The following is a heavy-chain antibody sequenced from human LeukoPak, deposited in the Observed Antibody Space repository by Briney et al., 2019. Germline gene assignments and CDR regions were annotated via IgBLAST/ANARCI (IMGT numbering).Heavy chain of an antibody. CDR1: GGTISSYY. J-gene: IGHJ3*02. CDR3: ARDKWEPRYAFDI. CDR2: IYYSGST. V-gene: IGHV4-59*12. D-gene: IGHD1-26*01. Sequence: SETLSLTCTVSGGTISSYYWSWIRQPPGKGLEWIGYIYYSGSTNYNPSLKSRDTISVDKSKTQFSLKLSSVTAADTAVYYCARDKWEPRYAFDIWGQGTMVTVSS.